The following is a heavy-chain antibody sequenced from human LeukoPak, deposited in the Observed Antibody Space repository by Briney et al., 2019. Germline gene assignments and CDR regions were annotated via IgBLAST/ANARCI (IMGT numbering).Heavy chain of an antibody. CDR3: AKVSDPHRAPPCLDV. V-gene: IGHV3-30*18. J-gene: IGHJ6*04. CDR2: ISYDGSNK. D-gene: IGHD2-21*02. CDR1: GFTFSSYE. Sequence: GGSLRLSCAASGFTFSSYEMNWVRQAPGKGLEWVAVISYDGSNKDSADSVKGRFTIARDNSQNTLYLQMNSLRAEDTAVYYCAKVSDPHRAPPCLDVRGKGTTVTVSS.